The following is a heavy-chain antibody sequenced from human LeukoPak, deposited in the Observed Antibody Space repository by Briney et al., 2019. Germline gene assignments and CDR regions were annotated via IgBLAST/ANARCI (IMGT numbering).Heavy chain of an antibody. CDR3: AREIQAPGKTLDY. V-gene: IGHV3-23*01. J-gene: IGHJ4*02. Sequence: GGSLRLSCVASGFTFSSYAMGWVRQAAGKGLEWVSDISSSGGTTYYADSVKGRVTISRDNSKKTLYLQMNSLRAEDTAIYYCAREIQAPGKTLDYWGQGALVTVSS. CDR1: GFTFSSYA. CDR2: ISSSGGTT.